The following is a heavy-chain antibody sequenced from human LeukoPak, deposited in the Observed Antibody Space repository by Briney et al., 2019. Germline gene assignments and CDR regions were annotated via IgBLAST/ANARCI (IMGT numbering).Heavy chain of an antibody. CDR3: TRGFHTAFDI. Sequence: SETLSLTCTVSGGSISNNDWSWIRQPPGKGLEWIGYIYNSGSTNYNPSLKSRVTISLDTSKNQFSLKLTSVTAADTAVYYCTRGFHTAFDIWGQGTLVTVSS. CDR1: GGSISNND. D-gene: IGHD3-10*01. CDR2: IYNSGST. J-gene: IGHJ3*02. V-gene: IGHV4-59*01.